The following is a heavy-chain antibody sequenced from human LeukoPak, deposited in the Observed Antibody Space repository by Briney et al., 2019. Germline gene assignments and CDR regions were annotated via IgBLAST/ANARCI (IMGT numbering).Heavy chain of an antibody. CDR3: ARHSPLWGY. D-gene: IGHD7-27*01. Sequence: PGGSLRLSCEASGFTFSTYWMSWVRQAPGKGLEWVASIKQDGSEKYYVDSVKSRFTISRDNAKNSLYLQMNSLRAEDTALYYCARHSPLWGYWGQGTLVTVSS. J-gene: IGHJ4*02. CDR1: GFTFSTYW. V-gene: IGHV3-7*04. CDR2: IKQDGSEK.